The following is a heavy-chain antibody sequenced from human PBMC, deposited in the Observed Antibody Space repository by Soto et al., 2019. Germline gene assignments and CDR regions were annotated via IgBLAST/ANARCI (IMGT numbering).Heavy chain of an antibody. V-gene: IGHV4-34*01. CDR2: INHSGST. J-gene: IGHJ4*02. CDR1: GGSFSGYY. Sequence: PSETLSLTCAVYGGSFSGYYWSWIRQPPGKGLEWIGEINHSGSTNYNPSLKSRVTISVDTSKNQFSLKLSSVTAADTAVYYCARFGRYSSSWYLIDYFDYWGQGTLVTV. D-gene: IGHD6-13*01. CDR3: ARFGRYSSSWYLIDYFDY.